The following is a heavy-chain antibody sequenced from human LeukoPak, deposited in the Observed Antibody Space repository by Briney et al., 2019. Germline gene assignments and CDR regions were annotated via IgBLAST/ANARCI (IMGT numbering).Heavy chain of an antibody. J-gene: IGHJ5*02. Sequence: GGSLRLSCAASGFTFSSYSMNWVRQAPGKGLEWVSYISSSSSTIYYADSVKGRFTISRDNAKNSLYLQMNSLRAEDTAVYYCARSADIVVVPRWFDPWGQGTLVTVSS. CDR1: GFTFSSYS. D-gene: IGHD2-2*01. V-gene: IGHV3-48*01. CDR3: ARSADIVVVPRWFDP. CDR2: ISSSSSTI.